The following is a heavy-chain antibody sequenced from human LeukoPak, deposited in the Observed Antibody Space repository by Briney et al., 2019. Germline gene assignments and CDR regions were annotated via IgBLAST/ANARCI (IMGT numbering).Heavy chain of an antibody. D-gene: IGHD1-14*01. J-gene: IGHJ3*02. CDR1: GFSLSTSGVG. V-gene: IGHV2-5*01. CDR2: IYWNDDK. CDR3: AHPSGSPTIDAFDI. Sequence: SGPTLVNPTQTLTLTCTFSGFSLSTSGVGVGWIRQPPGKALEWLALIYWNDDKRYSPSLKSRLTITKDTSKNQVVLTMTNMDPVGTATYYCAHPSGSPTIDAFDIWGQGTMVTVSS.